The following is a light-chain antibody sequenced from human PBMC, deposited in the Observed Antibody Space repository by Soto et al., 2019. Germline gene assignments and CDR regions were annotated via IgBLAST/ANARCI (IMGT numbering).Light chain of an antibody. J-gene: IGLJ3*02. CDR2: RTD. CDR3: AARDNSLRWV. CDR1: SSNIGSNF. V-gene: IGLV1-47*01. Sequence: QSVLTQPPSASGAPGQTVTISCSGSSSNIGSNFVYWYQQVPGTAPKLLIYRTDQRPSGVPDRFSGSKPGASAYLAISGLRSDDEADYYCAARDNSLRWVFGGGTKVTVL.